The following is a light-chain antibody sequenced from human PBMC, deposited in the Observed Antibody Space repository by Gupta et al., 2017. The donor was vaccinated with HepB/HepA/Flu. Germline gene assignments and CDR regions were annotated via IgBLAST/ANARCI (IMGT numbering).Light chain of an antibody. CDR1: QSVSSN. Sequence: EIVMTQSSATLSVSPGERATLSFRASQSVSSNFAWYQQKPGQTPRPLIYGASTRATGIPARFSGSGSGTEFTLTISSRQSEDFAVYYCQQYNNWPTVTFGQGTRLEIK. CDR3: QQYNNWPTVT. CDR2: GAS. V-gene: IGKV3-15*01. J-gene: IGKJ5*01.